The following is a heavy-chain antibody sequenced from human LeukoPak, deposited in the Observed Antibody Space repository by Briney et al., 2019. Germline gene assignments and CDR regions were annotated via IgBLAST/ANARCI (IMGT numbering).Heavy chain of an antibody. CDR3: AKVGGYDMYYFDY. CDR2: ISYDGSNK. D-gene: IGHD5-12*01. V-gene: IGHV3-30*18. Sequence: PGRPLRLSCAASGFTFSSYGMHWVRQAPGKGLEWVVVISYDGSNKHYADSVKGRFTISRDNSKNTLYLQMNSLRAEDTAVYYCAKVGGYDMYYFDYWGQGTLVTVSS. J-gene: IGHJ4*02. CDR1: GFTFSSYG.